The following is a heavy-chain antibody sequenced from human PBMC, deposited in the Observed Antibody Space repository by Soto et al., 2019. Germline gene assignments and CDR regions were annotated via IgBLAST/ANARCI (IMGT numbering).Heavy chain of an antibody. Sequence: GESLKISCKGSGYSLTSYWIGWVRQMPGKGLEWMGIIYPGDSDIRYSPSFQGQVTISADKSISTAYLQWSGLKASDTAMYYCARHGLTGSNAFDIWGQGTMVTVSS. CDR3: ARHGLTGSNAFDI. D-gene: IGHD3-9*01. CDR1: GYSLTSYW. CDR2: IYPGDSDI. J-gene: IGHJ3*02. V-gene: IGHV5-51*01.